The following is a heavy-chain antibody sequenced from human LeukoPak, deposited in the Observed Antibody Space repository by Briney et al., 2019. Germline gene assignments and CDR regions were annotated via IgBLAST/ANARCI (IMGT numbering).Heavy chain of an antibody. CDR3: ARDESPYGDLIDY. Sequence: PGRCLTLSWAASGPTFSSYAMHWVRQAPSKGLGWVAVISYDGSNKYYADSVKGRFTISRDNSKNTLYLQMNSLRAEDTAVYYCARDESPYGDLIDYWGQGSLVTVSS. CDR2: ISYDGSNK. J-gene: IGHJ4*02. V-gene: IGHV3-30-3*01. CDR1: GPTFSSYA. D-gene: IGHD4-17*01.